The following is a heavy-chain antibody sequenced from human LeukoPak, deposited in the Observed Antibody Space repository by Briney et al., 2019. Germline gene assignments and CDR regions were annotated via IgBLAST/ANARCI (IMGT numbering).Heavy chain of an antibody. CDR2: IYYSGSN. D-gene: IGHD3-22*01. V-gene: IGHV4-59*01. J-gene: IGHJ3*02. Sequence: SETLSLTCTVSGGSISSYYWSWIRQPPGKGLEWIGYIYYSGSNNYNPSIKSRVTISVDTSKNQFSLKLSSVTAADTAVYYCARYDDSSGYYPNDAFDIWGQGTMVTVSS. CDR1: GGSISSYY. CDR3: ARYDDSSGYYPNDAFDI.